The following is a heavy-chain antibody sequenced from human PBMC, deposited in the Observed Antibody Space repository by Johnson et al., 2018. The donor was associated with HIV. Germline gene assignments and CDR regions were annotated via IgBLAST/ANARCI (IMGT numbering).Heavy chain of an antibody. CDR3: AKGWDPMTTVNTFAFDI. CDR1: GFTFSNYG. V-gene: IGHV3-30*18. Sequence: QLVESGGGVVQPGRSLRLSCAAFGFTFSNYGVHWVRQAPGKGLGWVAVLSYDGSNKYYADSVKGRFTISRDNSKNTLYLQMNTLRAEDAAVYYCAKGWDPMTTVNTFAFDIWGQGTMVTVSS. CDR2: LSYDGSNK. J-gene: IGHJ3*02. D-gene: IGHD4-11*01.